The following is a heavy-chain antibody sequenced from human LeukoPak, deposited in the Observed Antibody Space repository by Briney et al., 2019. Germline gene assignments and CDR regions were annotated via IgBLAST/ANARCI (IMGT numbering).Heavy chain of an antibody. J-gene: IGHJ4*02. D-gene: IGHD5-12*01. CDR1: GGTFSTYA. V-gene: IGHV1-69*01. CDR3: ARASVGRGYSGYDYQGYYFDY. CDR2: IIPIFGTA. Sequence: ASVKVSCKASGGTFSTYAISWVQQAPGQGLNWMGGIIPIFGTANYAQKFQGRVTITADESTSTAYMELSSLRSEDTAVYYCARASVGRGYSGYDYQGYYFDYWGQGTLVTVSS.